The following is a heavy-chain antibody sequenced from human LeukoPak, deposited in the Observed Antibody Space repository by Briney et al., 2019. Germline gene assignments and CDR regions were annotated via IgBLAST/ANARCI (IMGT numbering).Heavy chain of an antibody. Sequence: GGSLTLSCGASGFTVNSNYMAWVRQAPGKGLEWVGNIKEDGNEDYYVDSVEGRFVIFRDNAKNSLYLQMHSLRAEDTAVCYCTRGDRGYAESLYWGRGTLVTVSS. CDR3: TRGDRGYAESLY. V-gene: IGHV3-7*02. J-gene: IGHJ4*02. CDR2: IKEDGNED. CDR1: GFTVNSNY. D-gene: IGHD5-12*01.